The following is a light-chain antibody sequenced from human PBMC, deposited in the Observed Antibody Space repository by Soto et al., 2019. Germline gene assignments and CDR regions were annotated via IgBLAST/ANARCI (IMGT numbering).Light chain of an antibody. V-gene: IGLV1-40*01. CDR2: DNT. J-gene: IGLJ2*01. CDR1: NPNLGAGFV. Sequence: QSVLSQPPSVSGAPGQRVTIPSTGTNPNLGAGFVLHWYQQLPGTVPRLLIYDNTNRPSGVPDRFSGSKSGTSASLAITGLQAEDEADYFCQSYDTSLGGEVVFGGGTKLTVL. CDR3: QSYDTSLGGEVV.